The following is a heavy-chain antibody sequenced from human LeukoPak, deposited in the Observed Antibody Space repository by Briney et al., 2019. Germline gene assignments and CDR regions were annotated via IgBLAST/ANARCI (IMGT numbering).Heavy chain of an antibody. CDR1: GGSISSGGYY. V-gene: IGHV4-30-4*08. CDR3: ARKSRTWSNRFDP. CDR2: IYYSGST. Sequence: SQTLSLTCTVSGGSISSGGYYWSWIRQHPGKGLEWIGYIYYSGSTYYNPSLESRIIISVDTSKNQTSLKVTSVTAADSAVYYCARKSRTWSNRFDPWGQGTLVTVSS. D-gene: IGHD1-1*01. J-gene: IGHJ5*02.